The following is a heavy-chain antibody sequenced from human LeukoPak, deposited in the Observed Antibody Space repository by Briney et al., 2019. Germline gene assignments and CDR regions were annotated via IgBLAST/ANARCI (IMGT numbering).Heavy chain of an antibody. Sequence: GGSLRPSCAASGFTFSSYWMHWVRQAPGKGLVWVSRINSDGSSTSYADSVKGRFTISRDNAKNTLYLQMNNLRAEDTAVYYCARDEARITIFGVVIEAGEPYWGQGTLVTVSS. D-gene: IGHD3-3*01. V-gene: IGHV3-74*01. J-gene: IGHJ4*02. CDR3: ARDEARITIFGVVIEAGEPY. CDR1: GFTFSSYW. CDR2: INSDGSST.